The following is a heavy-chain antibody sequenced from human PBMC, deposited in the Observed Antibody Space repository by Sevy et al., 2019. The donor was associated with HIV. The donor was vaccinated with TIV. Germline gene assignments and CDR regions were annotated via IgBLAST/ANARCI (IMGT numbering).Heavy chain of an antibody. V-gene: IGHV3-23*01. CDR3: AGGRYDSSGSFDAFDI. Sequence: GGSLRLSCKPSGFTFISYAMNWVRQVPGKGLDWVSTIYDTNYGSGGGTYYADSVKGRLTIYRDTSKTKVYLQMNSLRTEDTAVYYGAGGRYDSSGSFDAFDIWGQGTMVTVSS. D-gene: IGHD3-22*01. J-gene: IGHJ3*02. CDR1: GFTFISYA. CDR2: IYDTNYGSGGGT.